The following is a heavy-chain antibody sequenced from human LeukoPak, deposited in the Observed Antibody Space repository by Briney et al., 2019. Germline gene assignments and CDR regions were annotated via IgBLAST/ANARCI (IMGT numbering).Heavy chain of an antibody. CDR2: IYYSGST. CDR3: ARLSGSFRMFGVYYYYGMDV. D-gene: IGHD3-10*02. Sequence: NSSETLSLTCTVSGGSISSYYWSWIRQPPGKGLEWIWYIYYSGSTNYNPSLKSRVTISVDTSNNQFSLKLSSVTAADTAVYYCARLSGSFRMFGVYYYYGMDVWGQGTTVTVSS. V-gene: IGHV4-59*01. J-gene: IGHJ6*02. CDR1: GGSISSYY.